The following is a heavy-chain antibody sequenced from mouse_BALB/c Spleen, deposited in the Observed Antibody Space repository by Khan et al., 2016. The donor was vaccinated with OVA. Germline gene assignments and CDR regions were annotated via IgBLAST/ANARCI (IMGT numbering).Heavy chain of an antibody. V-gene: IGHV3-2*02. J-gene: IGHJ2*01. CDR2: ISYSGNT. D-gene: IGHD1-1*01. CDR3: ARIYGGDFDC. CDR1: GFSITSDYA. Sequence: EVELVESGPGLVKPSQSLSLTCTVSGFSITSDYAWNWIRQFPGNKLEWMGFISYSGNTNYNPSLESRISITRDTSKNQFFLQLNSVTTEDTATYYCARIYGGDFDCWGQGTTLTVSS.